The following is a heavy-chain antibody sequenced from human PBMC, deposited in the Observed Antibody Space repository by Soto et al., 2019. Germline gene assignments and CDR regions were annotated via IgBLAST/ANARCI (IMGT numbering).Heavy chain of an antibody. CDR3: ERVPVSHMVAIYFDY. D-gene: IGHD5-12*01. V-gene: IGHV1-3*01. CDR2: INAGNGNT. J-gene: IGHJ4*02. CDR1: GYTFTSYA. Sequence: QVQLVQSGAEVKKPGASVKVSCKASGYTFTSYAMHWVRQAPGQRLEWMGWINAGNGNTKYSQKFQGRVTITRDTSASTAYMELSRLRSEDTAVYYCERVPVSHMVAIYFDYWGQGTLVTVSS.